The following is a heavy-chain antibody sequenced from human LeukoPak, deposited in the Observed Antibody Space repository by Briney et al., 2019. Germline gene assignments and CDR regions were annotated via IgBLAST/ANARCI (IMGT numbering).Heavy chain of an antibody. V-gene: IGHV3-7*01. CDR2: IKQDGSEK. CDR3: ARDSYYYDSSGYYGY. CDR1: GFTFSSYW. Sequence: GGSLRLSCAASGFTFSSYWMRWVRQAPGKELEGVANIKQDGSEKYYVESVKGRFTISRDNAKNSLYLQMNSLRAEDTAVYYCARDSYYYDSSGYYGYWGQGTLLTVSS. D-gene: IGHD3-22*01. J-gene: IGHJ4*02.